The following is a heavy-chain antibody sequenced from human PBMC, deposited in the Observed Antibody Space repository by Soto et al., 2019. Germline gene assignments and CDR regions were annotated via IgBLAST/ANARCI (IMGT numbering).Heavy chain of an antibody. Sequence: QVQLVESGGGVVQPGRSLRLSCAASGFTFSSYGMHWVRQAPGKGLEWVAVISYDGSNKYYADSVKGRFTISRDNSKNPLYLQMNRLRAEDTAVYYWAKSGGSKSLNSWGQGTLVTVSS. CDR2: ISYDGSNK. J-gene: IGHJ4*02. CDR3: AKSGGSKSLNS. D-gene: IGHD1-1*01. CDR1: GFTFSSYG. V-gene: IGHV3-30*18.